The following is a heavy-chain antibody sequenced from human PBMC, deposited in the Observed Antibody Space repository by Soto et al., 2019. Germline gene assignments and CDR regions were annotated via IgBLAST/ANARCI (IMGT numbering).Heavy chain of an antibody. Sequence: QVQLVQSGAEVKKPGSSVKVSCKGSGDTFHRHALSWVRQAPGQGLEWMGGIIPMFGTANNAQKFQGRVTITADTSTSTAYMELSSLRFEDTAFYYCAVIGYDLDYWGQGTLVAVSS. V-gene: IGHV1-69*06. CDR1: GDTFHRHA. CDR3: AVIGYDLDY. D-gene: IGHD5-12*01. J-gene: IGHJ4*02. CDR2: IIPMFGTA.